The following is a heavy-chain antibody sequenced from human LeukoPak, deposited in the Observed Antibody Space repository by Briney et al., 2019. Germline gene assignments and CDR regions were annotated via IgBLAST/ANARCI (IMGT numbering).Heavy chain of an antibody. CDR3: ARSIYCSSTSCPGDAFDI. V-gene: IGHV3-13*01. J-gene: IGHJ3*02. CDR1: GFTFISYD. D-gene: IGHD2-2*01. CDR2: IGTAGDT. Sequence: GGSLRLSCAASGFTFISYDMPWVRQATGKVLEWVSAIGTAGDTYYPGSVKGRFTISRENAKNSLYLQMNSLRAGDTAVYYCARSIYCSSTSCPGDAFDIWGQGTMVTVSS.